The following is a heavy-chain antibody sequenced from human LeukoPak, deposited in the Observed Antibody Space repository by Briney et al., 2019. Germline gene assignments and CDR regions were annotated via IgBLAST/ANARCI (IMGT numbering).Heavy chain of an antibody. Sequence: GESLKISCKGSGYSFTSYWIAWVRPMPGKGLEWMGIIYPSDSDTRYSPSFRGQVSISADKSISTAYLQWSSLKASDTAMYYCARQRQDSSGYYYLDYWGQGTLVTVSS. CDR2: IYPSDSDT. CDR3: ARQRQDSSGYYYLDY. D-gene: IGHD3-22*01. J-gene: IGHJ4*02. CDR1: GYSFTSYW. V-gene: IGHV5-51*01.